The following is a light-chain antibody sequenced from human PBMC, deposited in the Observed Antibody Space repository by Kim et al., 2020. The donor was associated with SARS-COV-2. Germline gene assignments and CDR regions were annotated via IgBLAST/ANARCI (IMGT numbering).Light chain of an antibody. CDR1: QDVSNY. CDR2: AAS. CDR3: QHYYSYPFT. J-gene: IGKJ2*01. Sequence: SASTGDRVTITCRASQDVSNYLAWYQQKPGKAPSLLIYAASILQSGVPSRFSGSGSGTDFTLTINRLQSEDFATYYCQHYYSYPFTFGQGTKLEI. V-gene: IGKV1-8*01.